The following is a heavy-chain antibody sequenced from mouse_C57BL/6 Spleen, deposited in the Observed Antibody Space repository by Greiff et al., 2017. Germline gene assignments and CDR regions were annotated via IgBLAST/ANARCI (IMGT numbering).Heavy chain of an antibody. Sequence: TASGIDFSRYWMSWVRRAPGKGLEWIGEINPDSSTINYAPSLKDKFIISRANAKNTLYLQMSKVRSEDTALYYCARTMSNYVAMDYWGQGTSVTVSS. CDR1: GIDFSRYW. J-gene: IGHJ4*01. CDR3: ARTMSNYVAMDY. CDR2: INPDSSTI. D-gene: IGHD2-5*01. V-gene: IGHV4-1*01.